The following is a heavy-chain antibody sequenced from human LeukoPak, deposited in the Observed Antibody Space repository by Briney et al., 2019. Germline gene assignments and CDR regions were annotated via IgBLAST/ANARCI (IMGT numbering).Heavy chain of an antibody. CDR1: GFTFSSYS. CDR3: ARDFPNYYFDY. Sequence: PGGSLRLSCAASGFTFSSYSMHWVRQAPGKGLEWVAVISYDESNKYYAASVKGRFTISRDNSKNTLYLQMNSLKTEDTSVYYCARDFPNYYFDYWGQGTLVTVSS. D-gene: IGHD1-1*01. V-gene: IGHV3-30-3*01. J-gene: IGHJ4*02. CDR2: ISYDESNK.